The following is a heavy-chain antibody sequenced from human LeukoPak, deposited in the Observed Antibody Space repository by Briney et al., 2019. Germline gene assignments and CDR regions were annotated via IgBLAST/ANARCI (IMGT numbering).Heavy chain of an antibody. D-gene: IGHD3-16*01. J-gene: IGHJ4*02. CDR3: TREEWGSIDY. V-gene: IGHV3-30*04. CDR2: ISYDGSNK. Sequence: GRSLRLSCAASGFTFSSYAMHWVRQAPGKGLEWVAVISYDGSNKYYADSVKGRFTISRDNSKNTLNLQMNSLRTEDTAMYYCTREEWGSIDYWGQGTLVTVSS. CDR1: GFTFSSYA.